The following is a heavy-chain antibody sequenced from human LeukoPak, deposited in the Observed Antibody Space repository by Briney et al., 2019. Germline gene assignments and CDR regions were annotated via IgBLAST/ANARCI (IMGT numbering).Heavy chain of an antibody. D-gene: IGHD6-13*01. J-gene: IGHJ4*02. CDR1: GFTFSSYA. CDR2: ISGGGGST. Sequence: PGGSLRLSCGASGFTFSSYAMSWVRQAPGKGLEWMSAISGGGGSTYYADSVKGRFTISRDNSKNTLYLQMNSLRAEDTAVYYCASSTAGICRLLGYWGQGTLVTVSS. CDR3: ASSTAGICRLLGY. V-gene: IGHV3-23*01.